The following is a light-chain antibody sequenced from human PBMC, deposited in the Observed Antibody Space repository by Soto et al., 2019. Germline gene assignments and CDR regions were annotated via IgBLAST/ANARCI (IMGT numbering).Light chain of an antibody. J-gene: IGKJ5*01. CDR1: QSFRGL. CDR3: QQRSNWPKVT. V-gene: IGKV3-11*01. Sequence: EVVLTQSPVTLALSPVERATLSCRASQSFRGLLAWYQQKPGQAPRLLIYDASNRATGIPARFSGSGSGTDFTLTISSLEPEDFAVYYCQQRSNWPKVTFGQGTRLEIK. CDR2: DAS.